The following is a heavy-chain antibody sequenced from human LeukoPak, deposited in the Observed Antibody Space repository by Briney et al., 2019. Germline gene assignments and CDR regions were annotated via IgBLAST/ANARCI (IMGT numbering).Heavy chain of an antibody. D-gene: IGHD3-3*01. V-gene: IGHV1-24*01. CDR3: ARGYYDFWSGVPSGNWFDH. CDR2: FDPEDGET. CDR1: GYTPTELS. J-gene: IGHJ5*02. Sequence: ASVKVSCKVSGYTPTELSMHWVRQAPGKGLEWMGGFDPEDGETIYAQKFQGRVTMTEDTSTDTAYMELSSLRSEDTAVYYCARGYYDFWSGVPSGNWFDHWGQGTLVTVSS.